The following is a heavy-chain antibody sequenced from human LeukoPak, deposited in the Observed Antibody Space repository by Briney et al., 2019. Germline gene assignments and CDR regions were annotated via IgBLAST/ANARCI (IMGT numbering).Heavy chain of an antibody. D-gene: IGHD6-19*01. J-gene: IGHJ4*02. CDR3: AKLKQWQPQRYFFEY. CDR1: GFTFSNYG. CDR2: ISYDGRNK. V-gene: IGHV3-30*18. Sequence: GRSLRLSCAASGFTFSNYGIHWVRQAPGKGLEWVAAISYDGRNKFYPDSVKGRVTISRDNSKNTLYLQMNSLRAEDTAVYYCAKLKQWQPQRYFFEYWGQGALVTVAS.